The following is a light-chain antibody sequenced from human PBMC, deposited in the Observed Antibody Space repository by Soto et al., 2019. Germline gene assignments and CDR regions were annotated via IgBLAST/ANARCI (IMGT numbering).Light chain of an antibody. J-gene: IGKJ3*01. CDR2: DAS. Sequence: EIVLTQSPATLSLSPGERATLSCRASQSVSSYLAWYQQKPGQAPRLLIYDASNRATGIPARFSGSGSGTDFTLTISSLEPEDFAVYYCQRECTFGPGTKVDIK. CDR3: QRECT. V-gene: IGKV3-11*01. CDR1: QSVSSY.